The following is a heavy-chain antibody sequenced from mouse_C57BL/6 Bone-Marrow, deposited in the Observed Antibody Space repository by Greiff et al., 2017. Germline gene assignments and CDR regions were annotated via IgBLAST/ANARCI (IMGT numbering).Heavy chain of an antibody. CDR1: GFTFSSYG. V-gene: IGHV5-6*01. J-gene: IGHJ3*01. CDR3: ARPRDWFAY. Sequence: EVMLVESGGDLVKPGGSLKLSCAASGFTFSSYGMSWVRQTPDKRLEWVATISSGGSYTYYPDSVKGRFTISRDNAKNTLYLQMSSLKSEDTAMYYCARPRDWFAYWGQGTLVTVSA. CDR2: ISSGGSYT.